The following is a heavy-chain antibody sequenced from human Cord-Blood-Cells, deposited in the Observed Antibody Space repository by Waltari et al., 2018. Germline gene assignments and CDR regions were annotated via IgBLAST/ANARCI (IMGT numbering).Heavy chain of an antibody. V-gene: IGHV1-8*03. J-gene: IGHJ4*02. Sequence: QVQLVQSGAEVKKPGASVKVSCKASGYTFTGYDINWVRQATGQGIEWMGWMNPNSCNTGDAQKCEGRVTITRNTSISRAYMELSSLRSEDTAVYYCARVHSGWDYWGQGTLVTVSS. CDR2: MNPNSCNT. D-gene: IGHD6-19*01. CDR1: GYTFTGYD. CDR3: ARVHSGWDY.